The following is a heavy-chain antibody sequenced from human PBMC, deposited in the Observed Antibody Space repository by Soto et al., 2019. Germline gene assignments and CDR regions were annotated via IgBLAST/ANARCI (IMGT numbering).Heavy chain of an antibody. CDR3: ARAPGDRVCYFGY. J-gene: IGHJ4*02. CDR2: IYHTEST. Sequence: PSETLSLTCAVSGYSISSGYYWGWIRQPPGKGLEWIASIYHTESTYYNPSLKSRVIVTVDTSTNQFSLKLSSVTAAAPAVYLCARAPGDRVCYFGYWGQGTLVTVSS. CDR1: GYSISSGYY. V-gene: IGHV4-38-2*01. D-gene: IGHD7-27*01.